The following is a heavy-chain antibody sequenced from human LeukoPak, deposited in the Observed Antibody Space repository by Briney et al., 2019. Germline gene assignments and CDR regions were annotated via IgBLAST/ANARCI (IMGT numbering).Heavy chain of an antibody. CDR2: INHSVST. Sequence: PSETLSLTCAVYGGSFSGYSWSWIRQPPGKALEWIGEINHSVSTNYNPSLKSRVTISVDTSKNQFSLKLSSVTAADTAVYYCARRVNYYDSSGYDYGMDVWGQGTTVTVSS. CDR1: GGSFSGYS. J-gene: IGHJ6*02. V-gene: IGHV4-34*01. D-gene: IGHD3-22*01. CDR3: ARRVNYYDSSGYDYGMDV.